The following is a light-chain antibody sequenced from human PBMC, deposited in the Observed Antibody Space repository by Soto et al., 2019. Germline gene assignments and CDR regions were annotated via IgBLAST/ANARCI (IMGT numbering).Light chain of an antibody. V-gene: IGKV1-39*01. Sequence: DIQMTQSPSSLSASVGDTVTITCRASQTMSSYLNWYQQKPGKAPKLLIYATSSVQDGVPSRFSGSESGTDFFLTVTSLQPEDSATYYCQQSYAFGQGTKLEI. CDR3: QQSYA. J-gene: IGKJ2*01. CDR1: QTMSSY. CDR2: ATS.